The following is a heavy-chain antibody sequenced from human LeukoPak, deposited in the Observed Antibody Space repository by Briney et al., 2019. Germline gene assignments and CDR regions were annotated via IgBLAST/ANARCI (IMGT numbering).Heavy chain of an antibody. D-gene: IGHD2-15*01. CDR3: ARVLGYCSGGSCYFGAFDI. CDR2: IYYSGST. CDR1: GGSISSYY. V-gene: IGHV4-39*07. Sequence: SETLSLTCTVSGGSISSYYWGWIRQPPGKGLEWIGSIYYSGSTYYNPSLKSRVTISVDTSKNQFSLELSSVTAADTAVYYCARVLGYCSGGSCYFGAFDIWGQGTMVTVSS. J-gene: IGHJ3*02.